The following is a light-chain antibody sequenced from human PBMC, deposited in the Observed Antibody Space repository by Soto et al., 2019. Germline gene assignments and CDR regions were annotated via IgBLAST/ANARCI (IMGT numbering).Light chain of an antibody. CDR2: KAS. J-gene: IGKJ1*01. Sequence: DIQMTQSPSTLSGSVGDRVTITCRASQTISSWLAWYQQKPGKAPKLMIYKASTLKSGVPSRFSGSGSGTEFTLTISXXXXDDFATYYCQHYNSYSEAFGQGTKVELX. V-gene: IGKV1-5*03. CDR1: QTISSW. CDR3: QHYNSYSEA.